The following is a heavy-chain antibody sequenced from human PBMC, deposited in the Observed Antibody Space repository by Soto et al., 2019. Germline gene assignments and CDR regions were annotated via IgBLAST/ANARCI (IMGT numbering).Heavy chain of an antibody. D-gene: IGHD5-12*01. V-gene: IGHV4-59*01. Sequence: SETLSLTCTVSGGSISSYYWSWIRQPPGKGLEWIGYIYYSGSTNYNPSLKSRVTISVDTSKNQFSLKLSSVTAADTAVYYCARERGFPSSKRGYSGYDDDYYYYYMDVWGKGTTVTVSS. J-gene: IGHJ6*03. CDR3: ARERGFPSSKRGYSGYDDDYYYYYMDV. CDR2: IYYSGST. CDR1: GGSISSYY.